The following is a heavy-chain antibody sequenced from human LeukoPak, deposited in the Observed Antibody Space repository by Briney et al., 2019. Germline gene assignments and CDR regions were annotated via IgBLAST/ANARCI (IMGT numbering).Heavy chain of an antibody. D-gene: IGHD6-13*01. Sequence: GGSLRLSCAASGFAVSSNYMSWVRQAPGKGLEWVSVIYSGGSTYYADSVKGRFTISRDNSKNTLYLQMNSLRAEDTAVYYCARDGTYSSSWNDYWGRGTQVTVSS. CDR2: IYSGGST. J-gene: IGHJ4*02. V-gene: IGHV3-66*02. CDR3: ARDGTYSSSWNDY. CDR1: GFAVSSNY.